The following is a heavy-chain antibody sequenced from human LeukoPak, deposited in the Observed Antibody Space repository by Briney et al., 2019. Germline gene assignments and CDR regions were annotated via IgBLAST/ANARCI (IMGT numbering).Heavy chain of an antibody. CDR1: GFTFSDYY. V-gene: IGHV3-11*04. CDR2: ISSSGSTI. CDR3: ARDSDVVPAYYLDY. J-gene: IGHJ4*02. D-gene: IGHD2-2*01. Sequence: KPGGSLRLSCAASGFTFSDYYMSWIRQAPGKGLDWVSYISSSGSTIYYADSVKGRFTISRDNAKNSLYLQMNSLRAEDTAVYYCARDSDVVPAYYLDYWGQGTLVTVSS.